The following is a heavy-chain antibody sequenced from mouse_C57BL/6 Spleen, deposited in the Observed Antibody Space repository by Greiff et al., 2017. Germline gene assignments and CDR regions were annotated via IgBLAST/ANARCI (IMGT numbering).Heavy chain of an antibody. J-gene: IGHJ4*01. CDR2: INPSNGGT. CDR3: ARTLYRLPSYAMDY. D-gene: IGHD1-3*01. CDR1: GYTFTSYW. Sequence: QVQLQQSGTELVKPGASVKLSCKASGYTFTSYWMHWVKQRPGQGLEWIGNINPSNGGTNYNEKFKSKATLTVDKSSSTAYMQISSLTSEASAVYYCARTLYRLPSYAMDYWGQGTSVTVSS. V-gene: IGHV1-53*01.